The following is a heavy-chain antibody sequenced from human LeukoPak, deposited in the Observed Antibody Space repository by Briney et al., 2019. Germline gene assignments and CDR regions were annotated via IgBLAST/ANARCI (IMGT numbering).Heavy chain of an antibody. V-gene: IGHV4-59*12. J-gene: IGHJ4*02. CDR3: ARESSSYYDILTGYYEGYYFDY. D-gene: IGHD3-9*01. Sequence: PSETLSLTCTVSGGSISSYYWSWIRQPPGKGLEWIGYIYYSGSTNYNPSLKSRVTISVDTSKNQFSLKLSFVTAADTAVYYCARESSSYYDILTGYYEGYYFDYWGQGTLVTVSS. CDR2: IYYSGST. CDR1: GGSISSYY.